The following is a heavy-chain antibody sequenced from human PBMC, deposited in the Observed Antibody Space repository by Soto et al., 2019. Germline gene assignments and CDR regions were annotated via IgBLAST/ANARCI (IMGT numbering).Heavy chain of an antibody. J-gene: IGHJ4*02. CDR2: INPSGGST. V-gene: IGHV1-46*01. CDR1: GGTFTSYF. Sequence: ASVKVSCKASGGTFTSYFMHWVRQAPGQGLEWMGIINPSGGSTSYAQKFQGRVTMTRDTSTSTVYMELSSLRSEDTAVYYCAREDSGYSSTWYTHYWGQGTLVTVSS. D-gene: IGHD6-13*01. CDR3: AREDSGYSSTWYTHY.